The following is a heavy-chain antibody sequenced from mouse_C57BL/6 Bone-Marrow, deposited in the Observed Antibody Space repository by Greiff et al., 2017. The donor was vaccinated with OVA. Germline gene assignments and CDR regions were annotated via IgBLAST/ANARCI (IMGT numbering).Heavy chain of an antibody. CDR2: IWSGGST. J-gene: IGHJ4*01. Sequence: VKLQESGPGLVQPSQSLSITCTVSGFSLTSYGVHWVRQSPGKGLEWLGVIWSGGSTDYNAAFISSLSLSKDNSKSQVFFKMNRLQADYTAIYYCARGSGDYYAMYYWGQGTSVTVAS. CDR3: ARGSGDYYAMYY. D-gene: IGHD1-1*01. CDR1: GFSLTSYG. V-gene: IGHV2-2*01.